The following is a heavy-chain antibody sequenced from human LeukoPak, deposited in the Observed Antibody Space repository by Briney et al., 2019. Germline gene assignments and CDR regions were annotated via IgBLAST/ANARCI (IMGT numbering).Heavy chain of an antibody. D-gene: IGHD3-22*01. Sequence: GGSRRLSCAASGFTFSSSDMHWVRQAPGKGREWGSYIGTAGDTYYSGSVRGRLTISRDNAKNSLYLQRNSLRAGDTAVYYCARVDSSAYSDWGQGTLVTVSS. CDR3: ARVDSSAYSD. J-gene: IGHJ4*02. CDR2: IGTAGDT. V-gene: IGHV3-13*04. CDR1: GFTFSSSD.